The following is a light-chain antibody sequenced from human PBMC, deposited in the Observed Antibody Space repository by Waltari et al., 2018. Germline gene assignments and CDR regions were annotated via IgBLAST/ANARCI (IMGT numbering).Light chain of an antibody. J-gene: IGLJ3*02. CDR2: EVT. V-gene: IGLV2-14*01. Sequence: QSALPQPASVSGSPGQSITISCTGSSSDVGTYNYVSWYQQHPGKAPQLLIFEVTNRPSGVSDRFSGSKSGNSASLTISGLQAEDEADYYCSSYTSSNIQLFGGGTRLTVL. CDR1: SSDVGTYNY. CDR3: SSYTSSNIQL.